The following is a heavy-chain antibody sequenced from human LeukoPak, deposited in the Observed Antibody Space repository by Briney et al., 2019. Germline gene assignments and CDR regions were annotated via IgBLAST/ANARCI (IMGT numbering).Heavy chain of an antibody. J-gene: IGHJ4*02. CDR3: AKQELGIFQGSDY. CDR1: GFTFNNYA. Sequence: GGSLRLSCAAAGFTFNNYAMSWVRQAPGKGLKWVSGISSGGSTYYAGSVKGRFTISRDNSKNTLYLQMNSLRAEDTAVYYCAKQELGIFQGSDYWGQGTLVTVSS. V-gene: IGHV3-23*01. D-gene: IGHD7-27*01. CDR2: ISSGGST.